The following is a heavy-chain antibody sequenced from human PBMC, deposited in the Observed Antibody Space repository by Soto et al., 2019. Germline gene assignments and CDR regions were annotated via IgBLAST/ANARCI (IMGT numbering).Heavy chain of an antibody. CDR3: AVAMVREILIFESSGMHV. CDR2: LIPNFDTP. CDR1: GGTFNNYA. D-gene: IGHD3-10*01. J-gene: IGHJ6*02. Sequence: QVQLVQSGAEVKKPGSSVKVSCKTSGGTFNNYAISWVRQAPGQGLEWMGGLIPNFDTPNSAQKFQDRLTIIADESTSTVSMELGSLRSDDTAVYYCAVAMVREILIFESSGMHVWGQGTTVTVSS. V-gene: IGHV1-69*01.